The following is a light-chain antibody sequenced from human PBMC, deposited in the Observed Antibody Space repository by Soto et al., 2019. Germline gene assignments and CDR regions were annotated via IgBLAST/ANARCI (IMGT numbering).Light chain of an antibody. CDR1: QSVSSSY. Sequence: EIVLTQSPGTLSLSPGERATLSCRASQSVSSSYLAWYQQKPGQDPRLLIYGASSRATGIPDRFSGSGSGTDFTRTSSRLEPEDFAVYYCQQYGSSPPWTFGQGTKVEIK. CDR3: QQYGSSPPWT. V-gene: IGKV3-20*01. CDR2: GAS. J-gene: IGKJ1*01.